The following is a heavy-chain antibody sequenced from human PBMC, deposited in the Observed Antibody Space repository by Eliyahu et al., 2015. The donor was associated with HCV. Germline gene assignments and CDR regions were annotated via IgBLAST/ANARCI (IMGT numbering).Heavy chain of an antibody. J-gene: IGHJ4*02. CDR1: GFPYSXFA. CDR3: ARGFWRTYLPSYFDH. V-gene: IGHV3-23*04. Sequence: EVQLVESGGGLVQPGGSLRLSCVASGFPYSXFAMNWVRQAPGKGMEWVGGIGGDGGRASYTGSMKXRFXMTRDNSKNTVFLQINNVRVEDTATYFCARGFWRTYLPSYFDHWGPGTLVTVSS. D-gene: IGHD3-16*02. CDR2: IGGDGGRA.